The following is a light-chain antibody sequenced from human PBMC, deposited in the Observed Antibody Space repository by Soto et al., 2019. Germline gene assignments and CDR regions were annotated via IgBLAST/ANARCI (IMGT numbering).Light chain of an antibody. CDR3: QQRSNWLT. CDR1: QSVSSN. V-gene: IGKV3-15*01. Sequence: EIVMPQSPATLSVSPGERSTLSCRASQSVSSNLAWYQQKPGHAPRLLIHGASTRATGIPARFSGSGSGTEFTLTISSLEPEDFAVYYCQQRSNWLTFGGGTKV. CDR2: GAS. J-gene: IGKJ4*01.